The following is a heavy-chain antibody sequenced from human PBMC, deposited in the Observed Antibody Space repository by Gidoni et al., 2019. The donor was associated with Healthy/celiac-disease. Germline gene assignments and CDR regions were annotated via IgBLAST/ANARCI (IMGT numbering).Heavy chain of an antibody. CDR1: GGSFSGYY. J-gene: IGHJ6*02. D-gene: IGHD2-15*01. CDR3: ARGRSARCSGGSCYYVSGIDA. CDR2: INHSGST. V-gene: IGHV4-34*01. Sequence: QVQLQQWGAGLLKPSETLSLPCAVYGGSFSGYYWSWIRQPPGKGLEWIGEINHSGSTNYNPSLKSRVTISVDTSKNQFSLKLSSVTAADTAVYYWARGRSARCSGGSCYYVSGIDAWGQATTVTVSS.